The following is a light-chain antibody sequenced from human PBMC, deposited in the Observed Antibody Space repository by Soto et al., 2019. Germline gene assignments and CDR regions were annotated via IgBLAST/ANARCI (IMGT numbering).Light chain of an antibody. CDR3: LQDINYPWT. Sequence: IQMTQSPSSLSASVGDTITITCRASQSISRYLGWYQQKPGKPPKVLIYGASNLQSGVPPRFSGSGSGTDFTLAISSLQPEDSATYYCLQDINYPWTFGQGTKVDIK. CDR1: QSISRY. CDR2: GAS. V-gene: IGKV1-6*01. J-gene: IGKJ1*01.